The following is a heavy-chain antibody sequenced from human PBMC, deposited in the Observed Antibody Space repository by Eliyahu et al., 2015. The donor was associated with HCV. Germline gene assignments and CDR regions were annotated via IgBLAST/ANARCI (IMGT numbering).Heavy chain of an antibody. CDR1: GFTFSXXX. D-gene: IGHD4-11*01. Sequence: QVQLVESGGGLVXPGGSLXLXCAAXGFTFSXXXMXWIRPAPGKGLGWLAYISSSGYTTYSLDSVKGRFTVSRDNAKNLLYLQMNSLGVEDTAVYYCARDGYSKDFGGWFDPWGQGTLVTVSS. CDR2: ISSSGYTT. V-gene: IGHV3-11*04. J-gene: IGHJ5*02. CDR3: ARDGYSKDFGGWFDP.